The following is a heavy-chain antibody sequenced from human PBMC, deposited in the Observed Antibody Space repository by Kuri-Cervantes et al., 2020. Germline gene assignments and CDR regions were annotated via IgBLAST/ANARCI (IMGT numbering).Heavy chain of an antibody. Sequence: GESLKISCAASGFTFSSYDMHWVRQATGKGLEWVSAIGTAGDTYYPGSVKGRFTISRDNAKNSLYLQMNSLRAEDTAVYYCARDIPSQWLVEIYGMDVWGQGTTVTVSS. V-gene: IGHV3-13*01. D-gene: IGHD6-19*01. CDR1: GFTFSSYD. CDR3: ARDIPSQWLVEIYGMDV. J-gene: IGHJ6*02. CDR2: IGTAGDT.